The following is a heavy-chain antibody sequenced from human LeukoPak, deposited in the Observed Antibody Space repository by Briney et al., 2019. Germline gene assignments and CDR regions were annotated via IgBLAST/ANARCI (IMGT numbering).Heavy chain of an antibody. J-gene: IGHJ5*02. CDR1: GGSISSYY. CDR3: ARGNYDFWSGYYFGFDP. Sequence: SETLSLTCTVSGGSISSYYWSWIRQPPGKGLEWIGYIYYSGSTYYNPSLKSRVTISVDTSKNQFSLKLSSVTAADTAVYYCARGNYDFWSGYYFGFDPWGQGTLVTVSS. V-gene: IGHV4-59*08. D-gene: IGHD3-3*01. CDR2: IYYSGST.